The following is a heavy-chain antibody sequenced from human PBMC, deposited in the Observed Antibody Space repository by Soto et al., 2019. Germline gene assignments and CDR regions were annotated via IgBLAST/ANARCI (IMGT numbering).Heavy chain of an antibody. CDR1: GGSITRHY. V-gene: IGHV4-59*11. J-gene: IGHJ5*01. Sequence: TLSLTWSGSGGSITRHYCSWFRQPPGKGLEWIGYIHHSGSTSYNPSLKSRATMSVDTSKNHFSLKLNSVTAADTALYYCARVRDVRGGTCYSWWFDSWGQGTLVNVAS. D-gene: IGHD2-15*01. CDR2: IHHSGST. CDR3: ARVRDVRGGTCYSWWFDS.